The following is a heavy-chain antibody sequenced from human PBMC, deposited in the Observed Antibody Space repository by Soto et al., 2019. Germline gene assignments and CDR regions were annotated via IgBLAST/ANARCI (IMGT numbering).Heavy chain of an antibody. Sequence: SETLSLTCTVSGGSISSGDYYWSWIRQPPGKGLEWIGYIYHSGSTYYNPSLKSRATISVDTSKNQFSLRLSSVTAADTAVYHCARDSAIYRFDSWGQGTLVTVSS. CDR2: IYHSGST. J-gene: IGHJ4*02. D-gene: IGHD2-2*02. V-gene: IGHV4-30-4*01. CDR1: GGSISSGDYY. CDR3: ARDSAIYRFDS.